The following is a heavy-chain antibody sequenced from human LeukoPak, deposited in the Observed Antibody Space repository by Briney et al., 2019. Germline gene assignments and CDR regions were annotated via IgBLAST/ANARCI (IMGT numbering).Heavy chain of an antibody. Sequence: ASVKVSCKASGYTFTGYYMHWVRQAPGQGLEWMGWINPNSGGTNYAQKFQGRVTMTTDTSTSTVYMELRSLRSDDTAVYYCARDDNYGSGQPDDWGQGTLVTVSS. V-gene: IGHV1-2*02. CDR1: GYTFTGYY. CDR3: ARDDNYGSGQPDD. J-gene: IGHJ4*02. D-gene: IGHD3-10*01. CDR2: INPNSGGT.